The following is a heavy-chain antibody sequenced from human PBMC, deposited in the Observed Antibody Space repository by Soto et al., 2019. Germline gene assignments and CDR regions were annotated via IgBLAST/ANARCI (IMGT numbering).Heavy chain of an antibody. CDR1: GFPFNNYA. J-gene: IGHJ6*02. CDR3: GKGHSDYQGDYNYYGMDI. CDR2: STGPGGST. D-gene: IGHD4-4*01. V-gene: IGHV3-23*01. Sequence: GGSLRLSCAGSGFPFNNYAINWVRQGPGKGLEWAAASTGPGGSTYNEDSVKGRFTVSRDNSKKTVYLQLDGLRAEDTAVYYCGKGHSDYQGDYNYYGMDIWGQGTTVTVSS.